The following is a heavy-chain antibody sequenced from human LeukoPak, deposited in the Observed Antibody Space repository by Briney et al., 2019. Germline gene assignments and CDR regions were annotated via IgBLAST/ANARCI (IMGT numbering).Heavy chain of an antibody. CDR3: ARAALEYCGGDCLDY. V-gene: IGHV3-64*02. Sequence: GGSLRLSCAASGFTFSSYSMHWVRQAPGKGLEYVSVISSDGDNTYYADSVKGRFTISRDNSRNTLYLQMGSLRAEDMAVYYCARAALEYCGGDCLDYWGQGTLVTVPS. CDR1: GFTFSSYS. CDR2: ISSDGDNT. J-gene: IGHJ4*02. D-gene: IGHD2-21*01.